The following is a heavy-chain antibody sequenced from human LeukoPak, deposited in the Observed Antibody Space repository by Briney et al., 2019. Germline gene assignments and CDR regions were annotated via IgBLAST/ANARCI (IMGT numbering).Heavy chain of an antibody. CDR1: GYTFTGYY. D-gene: IGHD3-10*01. CDR3: ARGSVEEYGSGSYSTDFDY. Sequence: GASVKVSCKASGYTFTGYYMHWVRQAPGQGLEWMGWINPNSGGTNYAQKFQGWVTMTRDTSISTAYMELSRLRSDDTAVYYCARGSVEEYGSGSYSTDFDYWGQGTLVTVSS. V-gene: IGHV1-2*04. J-gene: IGHJ4*02. CDR2: INPNSGGT.